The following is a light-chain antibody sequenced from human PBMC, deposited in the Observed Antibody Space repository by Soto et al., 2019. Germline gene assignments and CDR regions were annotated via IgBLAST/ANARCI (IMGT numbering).Light chain of an antibody. V-gene: IGKV3-20*01. CDR3: QQYDYLPLT. CDR1: HSVGSNY. CDR2: GTS. J-gene: IGKJ4*01. Sequence: EIVLTQSPGTLSLSPGERATLSCRASHSVGSNYLAWYQQKPGQAPRLLMYGTSSRATGISDRFSGSGSGTEFTLTISRLEPEDLAVYYCQQYDYLPLTFGGGTKVEI.